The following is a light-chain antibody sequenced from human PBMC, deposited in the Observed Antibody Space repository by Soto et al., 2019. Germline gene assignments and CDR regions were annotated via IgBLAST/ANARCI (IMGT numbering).Light chain of an antibody. CDR1: SSDVGGYNY. Sequence: QSVLTQPPSASGSPGQSVTISCTGTSSDVGGYNYVSWYQQHPGKATKLMIYEVSKRPSGVPDRFSGSKTGNTASLTVFWLQAGDEGGYYCISYAGSNLLYVFGTGTKVTVL. CDR3: ISYAGSNLLYV. J-gene: IGLJ1*01. CDR2: EVS. V-gene: IGLV2-8*01.